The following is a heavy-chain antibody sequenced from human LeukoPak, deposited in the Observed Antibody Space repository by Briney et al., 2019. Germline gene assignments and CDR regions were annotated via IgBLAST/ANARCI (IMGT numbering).Heavy chain of an antibody. V-gene: IGHV3-74*01. D-gene: IGHD6-6*01. Sequence: GGSLRLSCAASGFTFSDYWMHWVRQAPGKGLVWVSRINSDGSATNYADSVRGRFTISRDNAKNTLYLQMNSLRAEDTAVYYCARALSAYASSLAYWGQGTLVTVSS. CDR1: GFTFSDYW. CDR2: INSDGSAT. J-gene: IGHJ4*02. CDR3: ARALSAYASSLAY.